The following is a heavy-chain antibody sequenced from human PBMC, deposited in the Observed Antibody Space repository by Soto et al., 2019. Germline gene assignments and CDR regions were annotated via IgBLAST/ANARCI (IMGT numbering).Heavy chain of an antibody. CDR1: GYTFTSQN. V-gene: IGHV1-46*01. D-gene: IGHD4-4*01. J-gene: IGHJ6*04. CDR3: ASSYSNYALIDYYSSGMDV. Sequence: ASVKVSCKASGYTFTSQNMHWVRQAPGQGLEWMGVINPSIGTTTYAQKFQGRVTMTSDTSTSSVYMEVSSLRSEDAAVYYCASSYSNYALIDYYSSGMDVWGKGTTVTVPS. CDR2: INPSIGTT.